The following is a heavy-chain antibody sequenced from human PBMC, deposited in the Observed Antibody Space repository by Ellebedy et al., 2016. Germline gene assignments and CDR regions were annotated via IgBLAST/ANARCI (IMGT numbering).Heavy chain of an antibody. D-gene: IGHD2-2*01. CDR2: ISSSSSTI. Sequence: GGSLRLXXAASGFTFSSYSMNWVRQAPGKGLEWVSYISSSSSTIYYADSVKGRFTISRDNAKNSLYLQMNSLRAEDTAVYYCAHLQRNIDAFDIWGQGTMVTVSS. V-gene: IGHV3-48*04. CDR3: AHLQRNIDAFDI. J-gene: IGHJ3*02. CDR1: GFTFSSYS.